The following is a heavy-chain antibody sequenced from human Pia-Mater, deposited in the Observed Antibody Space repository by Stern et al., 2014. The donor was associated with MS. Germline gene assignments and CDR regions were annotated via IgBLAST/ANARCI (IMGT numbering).Heavy chain of an antibody. Sequence: QVQLQESGPGLVKPSETLSLTCTVSGGSITNRDYWGWIRQSPGKGLEWIGSVHYSGITYYRPSLKSRATISIATYRNQFFLRLTSVTATDTAVYFCARGVTAVTNYVPNWCFDLWGRGTLVTVSS. CDR3: ARGVTAVTNYVPNWCFDL. D-gene: IGHD4-11*01. J-gene: IGHJ2*01. CDR2: VHYSGIT. V-gene: IGHV4-39*02. CDR1: GGSITNRDY.